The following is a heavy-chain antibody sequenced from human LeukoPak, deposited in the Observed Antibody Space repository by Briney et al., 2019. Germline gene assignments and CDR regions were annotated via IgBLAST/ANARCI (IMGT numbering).Heavy chain of an antibody. V-gene: IGHV4-59*12. D-gene: IGHD3-10*01. CDR3: ARAGFSNWFDP. J-gene: IGHJ5*02. CDR1: GDSISSSY. CDR2: VYYTGSS. Sequence: PSETLSLTCTVSGDSISSSYWSWIRQPPGKGLEWIGYVYYTGSSYYNPSLKSRVTISVDKSKNQFSLKLSSVTAADTAVYYCARAGFSNWFDPWGQGTLVTVSS.